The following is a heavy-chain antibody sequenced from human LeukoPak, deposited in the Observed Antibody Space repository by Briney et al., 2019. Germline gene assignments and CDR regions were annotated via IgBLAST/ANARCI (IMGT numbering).Heavy chain of an antibody. CDR1: GGTFSSYA. J-gene: IGHJ5*02. D-gene: IGHD1-26*01. V-gene: IGHV1-69*13. CDR3: ALPAIVGATHFNWFDP. Sequence: GASVKVSCMASGGTFSSYAISWVRQAPGQGLEWMGGIIPIFGTANYAQKFQGRVTITADESTSTAYMELSSLRSEDTAVYYCALPAIVGATHFNWFDPWGQGTLVTVSS. CDR2: IIPIFGTA.